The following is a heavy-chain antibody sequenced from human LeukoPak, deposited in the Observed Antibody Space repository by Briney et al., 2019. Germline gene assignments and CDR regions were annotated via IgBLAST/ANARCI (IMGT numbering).Heavy chain of an antibody. Sequence: PGGSLRPSCAASGFTFSSYAMSWVRQAPGKGLEWVSAISGSGGSTYYADSVKGRFTISRDNSKNTLYLQMNSLRAEDTAVYYCAKSPRAAGDSRFDYWGQGTLVTVSS. CDR3: AKSPRAAGDSRFDY. CDR1: GFTFSSYA. V-gene: IGHV3-23*01. D-gene: IGHD6-13*01. J-gene: IGHJ4*02. CDR2: ISGSGGST.